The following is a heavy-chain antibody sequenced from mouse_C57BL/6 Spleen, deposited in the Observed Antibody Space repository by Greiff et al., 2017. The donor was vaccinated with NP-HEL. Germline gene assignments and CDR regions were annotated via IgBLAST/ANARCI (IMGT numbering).Heavy chain of an antibody. CDR1: GFTFSDYY. Sequence: EVMLVESGGGLVQPGGSLKLSCAASGFTFSDYYMYWVRQTPEKRLEWVAYISNGGGSTYYPDTVKGRFTISRDNAKNTLYLQMSRLKYEDTAMYYCARHSGYGSPFDYWGQGTTLTVSS. CDR2: ISNGGGST. D-gene: IGHD1-1*01. V-gene: IGHV5-12*01. J-gene: IGHJ2*01. CDR3: ARHSGYGSPFDY.